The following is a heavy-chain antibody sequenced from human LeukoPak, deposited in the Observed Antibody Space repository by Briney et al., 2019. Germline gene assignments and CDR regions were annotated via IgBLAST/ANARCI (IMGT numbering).Heavy chain of an antibody. V-gene: IGHV3-7*01. CDR3: ARVGSYYDSSGHIGWFDP. J-gene: IGHJ5*02. CDR1: GFTFSSYW. CDR2: IKQDGSEK. D-gene: IGHD3-22*01. Sequence: PGGSLRLSCAASGFTFSSYWMSWVRQAPGKGLEWVANIKQDGSEKYYVDSVKGRFTISRDNPKNSLYLQMNSLRAEDTAVYYCARVGSYYDSSGHIGWFDPWGRGTLVTVSS.